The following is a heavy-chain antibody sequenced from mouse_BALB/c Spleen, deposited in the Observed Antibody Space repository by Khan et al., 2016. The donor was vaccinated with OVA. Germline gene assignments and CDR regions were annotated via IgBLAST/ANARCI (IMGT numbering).Heavy chain of an antibody. CDR2: IWDDGST. V-gene: IGHV2-3*01. CDR3: AKWYDSCYAMDD. Sequence: QVQLKQSGPGLVAPSQSLSITCTVSGFSLTSCGVNWVRQPPGKGLEWLGVIWDDGSTNYHSDLKSRLSIIKDNSKSQAFLKLNSLQTDETATYYCAKWYDSCYAMDDWGQGTSVTVSS. J-gene: IGHJ4*01. CDR1: GFSLTSCG. D-gene: IGHD1-1*02.